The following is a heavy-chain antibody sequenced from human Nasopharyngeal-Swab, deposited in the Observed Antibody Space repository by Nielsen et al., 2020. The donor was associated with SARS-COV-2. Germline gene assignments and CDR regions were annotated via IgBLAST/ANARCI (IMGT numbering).Heavy chain of an antibody. V-gene: IGHV3-33*01. Sequence: GESLKISCAASGFTFSSYSMHWVRQAPGKGLEWVAVIWYDGSNKYYADSVKGRFTISRDNSKNTLYLQMNSLRAEDTAVYYCARDLGATLDVWGQGTLVTVSS. D-gene: IGHD1-26*01. J-gene: IGHJ4*02. CDR3: ARDLGATLDV. CDR2: IWYDGSNK. CDR1: GFTFSSYS.